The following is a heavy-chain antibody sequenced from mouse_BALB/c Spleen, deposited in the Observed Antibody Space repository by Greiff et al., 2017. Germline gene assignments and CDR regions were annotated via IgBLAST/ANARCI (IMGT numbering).Heavy chain of an antibody. Sequence: EVQGVESGGGLVKLGGSLKLSCAASGFTFSSYYMSWVRQTPEKRLELVAAINSNGGSTYYPDTVKGRFTISRDNAKNTLYLQMSSLKSEDTALYYCARRYYSLWYFDVWGAGTTVTVSS. V-gene: IGHV5-6-2*01. D-gene: IGHD2-12*01. CDR1: GFTFSSYY. CDR3: ARRYYSLWYFDV. J-gene: IGHJ1*01. CDR2: INSNGGST.